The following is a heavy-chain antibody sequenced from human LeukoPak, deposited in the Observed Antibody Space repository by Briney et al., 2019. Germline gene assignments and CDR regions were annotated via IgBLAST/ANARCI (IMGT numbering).Heavy chain of an antibody. CDR2: IYYTGST. CDR1: DGSISSDY. V-gene: IGHV4-59*08. D-gene: IGHD3-22*01. J-gene: IGHJ4*02. CDR3: AQIRPSTYYDSSGSFDY. Sequence: SETLSLTCTVSDGSISSDYWSWIRQPPGKGLGWIGYIYYTGSTHYNPSLKSRVTISLDTSKNQFSLKLSSVTAADTAVYYCAQIRPSTYYDSSGSFDYWGQGTLVTVSS.